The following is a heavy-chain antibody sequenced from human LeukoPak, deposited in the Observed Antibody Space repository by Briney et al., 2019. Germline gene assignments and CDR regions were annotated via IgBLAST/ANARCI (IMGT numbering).Heavy chain of an antibody. V-gene: IGHV4-59*08. CDR1: GGSISSYY. Sequence: SETLSLTCTVSGGSISSYYWSWLRQPPGKGLEWIGYIYYSGSTNYNPSLKSRVTISVDTSKNQFSLKLSSVTAADTAVYYCAGMTLPYYFDYWGQGTLVTVSS. CDR2: IYYSGST. D-gene: IGHD2-21*02. CDR3: AGMTLPYYFDY. J-gene: IGHJ4*02.